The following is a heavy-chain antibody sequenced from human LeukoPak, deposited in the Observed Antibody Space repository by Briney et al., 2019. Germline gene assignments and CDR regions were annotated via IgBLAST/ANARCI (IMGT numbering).Heavy chain of an antibody. V-gene: IGHV3-66*01. CDR3: ARGSDGWFAFDY. D-gene: IGHD6-19*01. CDR2: IYSTGGK. Sequence: GGSLRLSCAASQFGFTTNYMSWVRQAPGKGLEWVSIIYSTGGKYYADSVKGRFTISRDNSKHTLNLQMNSLRAEDTAIYYCARGSDGWFAFDYWGQGILVTVSA. CDR1: QFGFTTNY. J-gene: IGHJ4*02.